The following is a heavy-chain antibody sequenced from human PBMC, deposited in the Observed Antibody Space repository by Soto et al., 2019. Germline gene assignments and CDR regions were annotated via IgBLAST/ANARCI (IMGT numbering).Heavy chain of an antibody. D-gene: IGHD1-26*01. CDR2: INAGNGNT. Sequence: QVQLVQSGAEVKKPGASVKVSCKASGYTFTSYAMHWVRQAPGQRLEWMGWINAGNGNTKYSQKFQGRVTITRDTSASTAYMELSSLRSEDTAVYYCARRAGEVGANGMGVWRQGTTVTVSS. CDR1: GYTFTSYA. J-gene: IGHJ6*02. V-gene: IGHV1-3*01. CDR3: ARRAGEVGANGMGV.